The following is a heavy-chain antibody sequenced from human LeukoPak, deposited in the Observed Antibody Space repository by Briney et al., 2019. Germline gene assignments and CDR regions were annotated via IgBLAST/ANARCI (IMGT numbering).Heavy chain of an antibody. J-gene: IGHJ6*03. D-gene: IGHD3-16*02. CDR1: GFTFSNYA. Sequence: GGSLRLSCAPSGFTFSNYAMSWVRQAPGKGLEWVSIISGSGGSTIYADSVKGRFTISRDNAKTSLYLQMNSLRAEDTALYYCARDRGGIGYYMDVWGKGTTVTVSS. CDR3: ARDRGGIGYYMDV. V-gene: IGHV3-23*01. CDR2: ISGSGGST.